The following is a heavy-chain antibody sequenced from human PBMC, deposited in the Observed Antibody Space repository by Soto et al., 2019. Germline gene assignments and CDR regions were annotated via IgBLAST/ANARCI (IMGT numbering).Heavy chain of an antibody. CDR2: INPNSGGT. D-gene: IGHD3-10*01. Sequence: ASVKVSCKACGYTFTGYYMHWLRQAPGQGLEWMGWINPNSGGTNYAQKFQGRVTMTRDTSISTAYMELSRLRSDDTAVYYCARDLKGYGSAFDIWGQGTMVTVSS. J-gene: IGHJ3*02. CDR3: ARDLKGYGSAFDI. CDR1: GYTFTGYY. V-gene: IGHV1-2*02.